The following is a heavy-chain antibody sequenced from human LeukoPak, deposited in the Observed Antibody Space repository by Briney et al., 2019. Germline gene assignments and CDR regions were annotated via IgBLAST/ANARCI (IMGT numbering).Heavy chain of an antibody. CDR2: ISGSGGST. V-gene: IGHV3-23*01. D-gene: IGHD2-15*01. CDR3: AKSPPYIVVVVAASFDY. J-gene: IGHJ4*02. CDR1: GFTFSSYA. Sequence: GGSLRLSCAASGFTFSSYAMSWVRQAPGKGLEWVSAISGSGGSTYYADSVKGWFTISRDNSKNTLYLQMNSLRAEDTAVYYCAKSPPYIVVVVAASFDYWGQGTLVTVSS.